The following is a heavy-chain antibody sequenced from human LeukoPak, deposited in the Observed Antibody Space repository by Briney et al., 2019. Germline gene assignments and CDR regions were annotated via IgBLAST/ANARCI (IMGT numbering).Heavy chain of an antibody. CDR3: ARGWLSFDY. Sequence: PGGSLRLSCAASVFTFSSYWMHWVRQAPGKGLVWVSRINSDGSTTNYADSVKGRFTISRDNAKNTLYLQMNSLRAEDTAVYYCARGWLSFDYWGQGTLVTVSS. CDR1: VFTFSSYW. CDR2: INSDGSTT. V-gene: IGHV3-74*01. J-gene: IGHJ4*02. D-gene: IGHD6-19*01.